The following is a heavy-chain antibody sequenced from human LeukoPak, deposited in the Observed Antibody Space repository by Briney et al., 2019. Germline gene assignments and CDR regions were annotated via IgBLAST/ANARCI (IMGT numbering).Heavy chain of an antibody. V-gene: IGHV3-48*03. J-gene: IGHJ4*02. CDR2: ISRGGSTV. CDR1: GFTFSTYA. Sequence: GGSLRLSCAASGFTFSTYAMTWVRQAPGKGLDWVAFISRGGSTVDYADSVKGRFTISRDSAKNALYLQMNSLRAEDTAFYYCARVAMIVANSYDNWSEGTLVT. D-gene: IGHD3-22*01. CDR3: ARVAMIVANSYDN.